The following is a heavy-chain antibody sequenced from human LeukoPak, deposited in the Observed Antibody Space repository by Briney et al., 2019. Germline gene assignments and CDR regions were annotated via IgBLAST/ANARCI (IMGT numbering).Heavy chain of an antibody. CDR3: ASLYGSGSYYNAFDY. J-gene: IGHJ4*02. CDR2: INSDGSST. Sequence: GGSLRLSCAASGFTFSSYWMHWVRQAPGKGLVWVSRINSDGSSTSYADSVKGRFTISRDNAKNTLYLQMNSLRAEDTAAYYCASLYGSGSYYNAFDYWGQGTLVTVSS. CDR1: GFTFSSYW. D-gene: IGHD3-10*01. V-gene: IGHV3-74*01.